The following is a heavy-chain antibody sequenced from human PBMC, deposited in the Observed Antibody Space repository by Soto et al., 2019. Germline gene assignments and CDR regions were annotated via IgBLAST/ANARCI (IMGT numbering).Heavy chain of an antibody. V-gene: IGHV4-61*01. CDR2: IYYSVST. D-gene: IGHD6-19*01. CDR3: ASYSSGWYDVIY. CDR1: GGSVSSGSYY. J-gene: IGHJ4*02. Sequence: QVQLQESGPGLVKPSETLSLTCTVSGGSVSSGSYYWSWIRQPPGKGLEWIGYIYYSVSTNYNPALKSRVTISVHTSKNQFSPKVSSVTAADTAVYYCASYSSGWYDVIYWGQGTLVTVSS.